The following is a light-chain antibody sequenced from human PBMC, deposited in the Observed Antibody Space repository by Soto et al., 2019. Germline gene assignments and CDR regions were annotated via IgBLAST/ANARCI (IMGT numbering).Light chain of an antibody. Sequence: ENVLTQSPGTLSLSPGERATLSCRASQSVTNNFFAWYQQKPGQAPRLLIYGISSRASGSPDRFSGSGSGTDFTLTIRRLEPADFVVYYCQQYITLPHTFGQGTKLEGK. CDR3: QQYITLPHT. CDR2: GIS. V-gene: IGKV3-20*01. J-gene: IGKJ2*01. CDR1: QSVTNNF.